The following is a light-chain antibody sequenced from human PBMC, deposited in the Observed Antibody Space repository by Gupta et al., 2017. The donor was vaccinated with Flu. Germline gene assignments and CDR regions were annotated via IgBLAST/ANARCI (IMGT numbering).Light chain of an antibody. J-gene: IGLJ1*01. V-gene: IGLV1-40*01. Sequence: QSALTQPPSLSAAPGQRLTISCTGSSSNIGEGYDVHWYQQLPGTAPKLLIYGNNNRPSGVPDRFSGYRSGSSASLAITGLQAEDEADYYCQSYDSSLTGYVFGTGTEVTVL. CDR3: QSYDSSLTGYV. CDR2: GNN. CDR1: SSNIGEGYD.